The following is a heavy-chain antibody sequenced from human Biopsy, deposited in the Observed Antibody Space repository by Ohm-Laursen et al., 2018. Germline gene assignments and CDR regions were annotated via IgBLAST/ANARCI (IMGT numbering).Heavy chain of an antibody. J-gene: IGHJ4*02. CDR1: GFTFGVYY. Sequence: SLRLSCAASGFTFGVYYMSWIRQAPGKGLEWLSYISGSGVTKMYADSVKGRFTVSRDNAKNSLYLEMNNLTVEDMAVYYCATDGAGSYNENWGQGTLVSVSS. CDR3: ATDGAGSYNEN. CDR2: ISGSGVTK. D-gene: IGHD3-10*01. V-gene: IGHV3-11*01.